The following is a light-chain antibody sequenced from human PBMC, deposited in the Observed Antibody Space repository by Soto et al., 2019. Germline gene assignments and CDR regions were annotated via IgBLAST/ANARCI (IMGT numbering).Light chain of an antibody. Sequence: QSVLTQPPSASGAPGQRVTFPCSGSKSDIGSNYVFWYQQLPGMAPKLLIYRNSQRPSGVPDRFSGSKSGTSASLAISGLRSEDEADYYCTSWHDSLNGHLFGTGTKVTVL. CDR3: TSWHDSLNGHL. CDR2: RNS. CDR1: KSDIGSNY. J-gene: IGLJ1*01. V-gene: IGLV1-47*01.